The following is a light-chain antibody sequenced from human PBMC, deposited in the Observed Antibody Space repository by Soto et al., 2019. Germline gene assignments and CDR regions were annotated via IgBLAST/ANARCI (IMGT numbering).Light chain of an antibody. CDR1: QSVSNK. Sequence: EIVMTQSPATLSVSPGERATLSCRASQSVSNKVAWYQQKPGQAPRLLIYDTSTRATGVPARFSGSGSGTEFTLTISSLQSDDLAVYYCQQYNTWPPLTFGGGTKVEIK. J-gene: IGKJ4*01. CDR2: DTS. V-gene: IGKV3-15*01. CDR3: QQYNTWPPLT.